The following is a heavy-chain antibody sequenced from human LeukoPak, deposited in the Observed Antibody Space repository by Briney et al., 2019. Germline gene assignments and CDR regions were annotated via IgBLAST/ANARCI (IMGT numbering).Heavy chain of an antibody. J-gene: IGHJ4*02. CDR1: GFNFRSAW. D-gene: IGHD1-26*01. Sequence: GGSLRLSCTASGFNFRSAWMSWARQAPGKGLEWVAFIRYDGSDKHYADSVKGRFTISRDNSKDTLYLQMNSLRAEDTAVYYCAKDLELAPFDYWGQGTLVTVSS. CDR2: IRYDGSDK. V-gene: IGHV3-30*02. CDR3: AKDLELAPFDY.